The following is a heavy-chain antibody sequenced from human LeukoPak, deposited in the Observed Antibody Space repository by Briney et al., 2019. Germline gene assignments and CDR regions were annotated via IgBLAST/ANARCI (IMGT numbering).Heavy chain of an antibody. CDR3: ARDWLAGGSHLN. CDR2: IKQDGSEK. Sequence: QPGGSLRLSCAASGFTFSSYAMSWVRQAPGKGLEWVANIKQDGSEKDYVDSVKGRFTISRDNAKNSLYLQMNSLRAENTAVYYCARDWLAGGSHLNWGQGTLVTVSS. V-gene: IGHV3-7*01. D-gene: IGHD6-19*01. CDR1: GFTFSSYA. J-gene: IGHJ4*02.